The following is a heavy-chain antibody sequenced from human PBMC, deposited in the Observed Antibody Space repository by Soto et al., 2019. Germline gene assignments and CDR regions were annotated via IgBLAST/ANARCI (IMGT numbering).Heavy chain of an antibody. Sequence: EVQLVESGGGLVQPGGSLRLSCAASGFTVSSNSMSWVRQAPGKGLEWVSVIYSGGSTYYADSVKGRFTISRHNSNNTLYLQMTSLRAEDTAAYYCARVPAANPYYYYYMDVWGKGTTVTVSS. CDR1: GFTVSSNS. D-gene: IGHD2-2*01. J-gene: IGHJ6*03. CDR3: ARVPAANPYYYYYMDV. V-gene: IGHV3-53*04. CDR2: IYSGGST.